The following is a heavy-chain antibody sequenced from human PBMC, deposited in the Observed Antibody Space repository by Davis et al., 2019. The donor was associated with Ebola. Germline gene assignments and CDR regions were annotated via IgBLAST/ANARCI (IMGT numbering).Heavy chain of an antibody. CDR1: GFTFSSYA. Sequence: GGSLRLSCAASGFTFSSYAMHWVRQAPGKGLEWVAVISYDGSNKYYADSVKGRFTISRDSAKNSLYLQMSSLRDEDTAVYYCARDRFGDYELDSWGQGTLVTVSS. CDR2: ISYDGSNK. J-gene: IGHJ4*02. D-gene: IGHD4-17*01. CDR3: ARDRFGDYELDS. V-gene: IGHV3-30-3*01.